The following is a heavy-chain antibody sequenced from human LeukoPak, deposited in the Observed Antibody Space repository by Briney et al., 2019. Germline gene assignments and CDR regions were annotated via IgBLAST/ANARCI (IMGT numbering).Heavy chain of an antibody. J-gene: IGHJ3*02. V-gene: IGHV4-31*03. CDR3: ASRGYSYGYYAFDI. D-gene: IGHD5-18*01. CDR2: IYYSGST. Sequence: PSETLSLTCTVSGGSISSGGYYWSWIRQHPGKGLEWIGYIYYSGSTNYNPSLKSRVTISVDTSKNQFSLKLSSVTAADTAVYYCASRGYSYGYYAFDIWGQGTMVTVSS. CDR1: GGSISSGGYY.